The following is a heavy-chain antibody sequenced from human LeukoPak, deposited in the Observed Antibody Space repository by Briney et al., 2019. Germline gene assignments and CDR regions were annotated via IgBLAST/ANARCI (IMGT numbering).Heavy chain of an antibody. J-gene: IGHJ4*02. CDR3: ARQGNGYSRVDY. D-gene: IGHD5-24*01. Sequence: PSETLSLTCTVSGGSISSGSYYWSWVRQPAGKGLKWIGRIYTSGSTNYNPSLKSRFTISIDTSKNQFFLKVNSVTAADTATYYCARQGNGYSRVDYWGQGTLVTVSS. CDR1: GGSISSGSYY. V-gene: IGHV4-61*02. CDR2: IYTSGST.